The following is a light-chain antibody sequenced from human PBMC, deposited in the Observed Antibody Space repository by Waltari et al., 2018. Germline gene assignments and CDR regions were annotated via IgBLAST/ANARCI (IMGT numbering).Light chain of an antibody. J-gene: IGLJ3*02. CDR2: GDD. CDR1: SGSIASNY. Sequence: NFMLAQPHSVSESPGKTVTVSCTRSSGSIASNYVHWHTQCPGRAPTTVIYGDDQRPSGVHDRFHGASDSYSNSASLAISGLKTEDEADYDCQSYDSNNPWVFGGGTKLTVL. V-gene: IGLV6-57*03. CDR3: QSYDSNNPWV.